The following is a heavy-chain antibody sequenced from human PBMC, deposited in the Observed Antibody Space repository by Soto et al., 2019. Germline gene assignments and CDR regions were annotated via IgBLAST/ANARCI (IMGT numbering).Heavy chain of an antibody. J-gene: IGHJ6*02. V-gene: IGHV3-30-3*01. CDR2: ISYDGSNK. D-gene: IGHD3-3*01. Sequence: GGSLRLSCAASGFTFSSYAMHWVRQAPGKGLEWVAVISYDGSNKYYADSVKGRFTISRDNSKNTLYLQMNSLRAEDTAVYYCARVYYDFWSGYYRWDYYYYYGMDVWGQGTTVTVSS. CDR3: ARVYYDFWSGYYRWDYYYYYGMDV. CDR1: GFTFSSYA.